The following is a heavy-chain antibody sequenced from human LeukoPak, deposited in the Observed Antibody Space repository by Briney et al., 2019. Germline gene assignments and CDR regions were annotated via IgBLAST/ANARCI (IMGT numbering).Heavy chain of an antibody. CDR2: ISGSGGST. CDR1: GFTFSSYA. J-gene: IGHJ4*02. D-gene: IGHD3-22*01. Sequence: GGSLRLSCAASGFTFSSYAMSWVRQAPGRGLEWVSAISGSGGSTYYADSVKGRFTISRDNSKNTLYLQMNSLKADNTAVYYCAKDRCGYYDSSGYYDYYFDYWGQGTLVTVSS. CDR3: AKDRCGYYDSSGYYDYYFDY. V-gene: IGHV3-23*01.